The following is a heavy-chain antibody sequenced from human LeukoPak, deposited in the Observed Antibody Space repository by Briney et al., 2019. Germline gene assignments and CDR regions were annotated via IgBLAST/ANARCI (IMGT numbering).Heavy chain of an antibody. V-gene: IGHV2-70*11. Sequence: SGPALVKPTQTLTLTCTFSGFSLSTSGMCVSWTRQPPWKALGWLARIDWDDDKYYTTSLKTRLTISKDTSKNLVVLTLTNVDPVDTATYYCARGLAGGGPGWFDPWGQGTLVTVSS. CDR3: ARGLAGGGPGWFDP. J-gene: IGHJ5*02. D-gene: IGHD6-13*01. CDR2: IDWDDDK. CDR1: GFSLSTSGMC.